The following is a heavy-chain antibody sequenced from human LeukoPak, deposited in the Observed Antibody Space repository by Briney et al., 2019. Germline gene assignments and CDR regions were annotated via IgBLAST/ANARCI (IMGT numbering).Heavy chain of an antibody. CDR2: ISSSSSYI. D-gene: IGHD1-26*01. Sequence: PGGSLRLSCAASGFTVSSNYMSWIRQDPGKWLEWVSSISSSSSYIYYADSVKGRFTISRDIAKNSLYLQMNSLRAEDTAVYYCAREGATGAFDIWGQGTMVTVSS. CDR3: AREGATGAFDI. V-gene: IGHV3-21*01. J-gene: IGHJ3*02. CDR1: GFTVSSNY.